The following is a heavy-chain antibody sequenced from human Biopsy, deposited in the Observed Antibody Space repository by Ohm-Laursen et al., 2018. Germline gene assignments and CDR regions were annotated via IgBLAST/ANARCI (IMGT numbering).Heavy chain of an antibody. CDR1: GAAFLGYY. CDR3: ARDLLEWSLPS. Sequence: ASVKVSCQASGAAFLGYYLHWVRQAPGQGLEWLGSIYPNSGDTDFAQKFQGRVSMTRDTSVSTAYLELSSLRSDDTAIYYCARDLLEWSLPSWGQGTLVTVSS. D-gene: IGHD3-3*01. V-gene: IGHV1-2*02. CDR2: IYPNSGDT. J-gene: IGHJ4*02.